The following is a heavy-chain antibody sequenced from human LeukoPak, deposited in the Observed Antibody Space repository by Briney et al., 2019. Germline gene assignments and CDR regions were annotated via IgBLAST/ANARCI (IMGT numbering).Heavy chain of an antibody. CDR1: GFTFSYYW. CDR3: ARDVVFDY. D-gene: IGHD2-21*01. J-gene: IGHJ4*02. CDR2: IKQDGREI. V-gene: IGHV3-7*01. Sequence: GGSLRLSCEASGFTFSYYWMNWVRQAPGKGLEWVANIKQDGREIYYADSVKGRFSISRDNAQTSLYLQMNSLRAEDTAVYYCARDVVFDYWGQGTLVSVPS.